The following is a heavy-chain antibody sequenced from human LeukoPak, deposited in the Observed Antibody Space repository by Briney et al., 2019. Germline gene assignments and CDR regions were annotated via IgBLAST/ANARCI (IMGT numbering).Heavy chain of an antibody. CDR3: ATSGYSSSFWFDP. J-gene: IGHJ5*02. Sequence: PSETLSLTCAVYGGSFSGYYWSWIRQPPGKGLEWIGEINHSGSTNYNPSLKSRVTISVDTSKNQLSLKLSPVTAADTAVYYCATSGYSSSFWFDPWGQGTLVTVSS. CDR2: INHSGST. V-gene: IGHV4-34*01. D-gene: IGHD6-13*01. CDR1: GGSFSGYY.